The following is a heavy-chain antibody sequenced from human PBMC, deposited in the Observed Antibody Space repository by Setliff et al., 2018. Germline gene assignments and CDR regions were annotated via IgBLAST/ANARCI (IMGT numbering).Heavy chain of an antibody. CDR1: GGSISNYY. J-gene: IGHJ3*02. Sequence: SETLSLTCTLSGGSISNYYWSWIRQPAGKGLEWIGRIYTSGSTNYNPSLKSRVTMSVDTSKNQFSLKLSSVTAADTAVYYCARKGISALSGAFDMWGQGTMVTVSS. CDR3: ARKGISALSGAFDM. CDR2: IYTSGST. D-gene: IGHD1-26*01. V-gene: IGHV4-4*07.